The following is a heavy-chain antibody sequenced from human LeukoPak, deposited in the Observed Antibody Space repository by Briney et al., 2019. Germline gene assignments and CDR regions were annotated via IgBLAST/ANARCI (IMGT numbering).Heavy chain of an antibody. CDR2: IYYSGTT. CDR3: AGRVWTKTRGLIGYFDY. Sequence: SETLSPTCTVSGGSISSTAYYWGWIRQPPGRGLEWIATIYYSGTTYYNPSLESRVTMSVDTSKSEFSLNLSSVTAADTAVYFCAGRVWTKTRGLIGYFDYWGQGIRVTVSS. CDR1: GGSISSTAYY. J-gene: IGHJ4*02. V-gene: IGHV4-39*07. D-gene: IGHD3-10*01.